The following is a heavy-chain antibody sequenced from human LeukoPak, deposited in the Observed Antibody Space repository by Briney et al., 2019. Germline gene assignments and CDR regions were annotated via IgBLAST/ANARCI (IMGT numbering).Heavy chain of an antibody. J-gene: IGHJ4*02. D-gene: IGHD7-27*01. CDR3: ARDEELGTFDY. CDR2: ISAYNGNT. CDR1: GYTSTSYG. Sequence: ASVKVSCKASGYTSTSYGISWVRQAPGQGLEWMGWISAYNGNTNYAQKLQGRVTMTTDTSTNTAYMELRSLRSDDTAVYYCARDEELGTFDYWGQGTLVTVSS. V-gene: IGHV1-18*01.